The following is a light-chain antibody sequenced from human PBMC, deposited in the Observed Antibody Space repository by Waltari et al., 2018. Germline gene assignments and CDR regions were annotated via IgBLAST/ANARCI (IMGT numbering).Light chain of an antibody. Sequence: SYELTQSPSVSVSPGQTATITCSGDALPKKYAYWYQQKSGQAPVLVIYKDTKRPSGIPEKFSGSSTGTMATLTSSGAQVEDEGDYYCYSAEISGKLWAFGGGTKLTVL. CDR2: KDT. CDR1: ALPKKY. CDR3: YSAEISGKLWA. J-gene: IGLJ3*02. V-gene: IGLV3-10*01.